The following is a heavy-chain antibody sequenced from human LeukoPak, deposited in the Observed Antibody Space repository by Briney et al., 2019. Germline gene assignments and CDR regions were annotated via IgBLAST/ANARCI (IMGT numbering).Heavy chain of an antibody. V-gene: IGHV4-59*01. J-gene: IGHJ3*02. CDR3: ARRGYGFAFDI. Sequence: SETLSLTCTVSGGSISSYYWSWIRQPPGKGLEWIGYIYYSESTNYNPSLKSRVTISVDTSKNQFSLKLSSVTAADTAVYYCARRGYGFAFDIWGQGTMVTVSS. CDR1: GGSISSYY. CDR2: IYYSEST. D-gene: IGHD4-17*01.